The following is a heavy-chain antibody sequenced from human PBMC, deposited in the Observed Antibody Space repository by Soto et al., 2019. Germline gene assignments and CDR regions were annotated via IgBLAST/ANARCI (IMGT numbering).Heavy chain of an antibody. J-gene: IGHJ4*02. CDR3: ARGLGLYYFDY. CDR1: GYTFTSYA. Sequence: GASVKVSCKASGYTFTSYAMHWVRQAPGQRLEWMGWINAGNGNTKYSQKFQGRVTITRDTSASTAYMELSSLGSEDTAVYYCARGLGLYYFDYWGQGTLVTVSS. CDR2: INAGNGNT. D-gene: IGHD1-26*01. V-gene: IGHV1-3*01.